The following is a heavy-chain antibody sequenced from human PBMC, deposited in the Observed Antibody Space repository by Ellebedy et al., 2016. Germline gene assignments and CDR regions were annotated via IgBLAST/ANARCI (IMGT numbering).Heavy chain of an antibody. CDR1: GFTFSSYA. J-gene: IGHJ3*01. Sequence: GGSLRLXCAASGFTFSSYAMHWVRQAPGKGLEWVAVISYDGSNKYYADSVKGRFTISRDNSKNTLFLRMNSLRAEDTAVYYCAKARSYYFGPGTMAGDAFDCWGQGTMVTVSS. CDR2: ISYDGSNK. D-gene: IGHD3-10*01. V-gene: IGHV3-30-3*01. CDR3: AKARSYYFGPGTMAGDAFDC.